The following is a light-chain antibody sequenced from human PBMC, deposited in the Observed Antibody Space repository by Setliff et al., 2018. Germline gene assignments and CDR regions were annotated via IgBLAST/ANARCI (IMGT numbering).Light chain of an antibody. CDR2: DVS. CDR3: CSFTSSSTLPYV. Sequence: QSALTQPAPVSGSPGQSITISCTGTSSDVGGYNLVSWYQQHPGKVPRLMIYDVSNRPSGVSNRFSGSKIGNTASLTISGLQTEDEADYYCCSFTSSSTLPYVFGTGTKVTVL. J-gene: IGLJ1*01. CDR1: SSDVGGYNL. V-gene: IGLV2-14*03.